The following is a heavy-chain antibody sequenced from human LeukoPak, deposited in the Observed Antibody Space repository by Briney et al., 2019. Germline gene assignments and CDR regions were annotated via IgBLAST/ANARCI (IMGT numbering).Heavy chain of an antibody. D-gene: IGHD1-26*01. V-gene: IGHV3-30*03. CDR3: ARLVGDRTIYDQ. CDR1: GFTFSSFG. CDR2: ISNDGSNK. Sequence: GGSLRLSCAASGFTFSSFGMHWVRQAPGKGLEWVTLISNDGSNKQYADSVKGRFTVSRDNAKNSLYLQMNSLRVEDTAVYYCARLVGDRTIYDQWGQGTLVTVPS. J-gene: IGHJ4*02.